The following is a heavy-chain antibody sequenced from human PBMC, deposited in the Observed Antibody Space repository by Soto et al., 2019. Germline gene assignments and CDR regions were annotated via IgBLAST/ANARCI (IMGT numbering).Heavy chain of an antibody. D-gene: IGHD3-3*01. CDR3: ASGITIFGVVIGGSWFDP. CDR2: IYYSGST. CDR1: GGSISSGGYY. Sequence: TLSLTCTVSGGSISSGGYYWSWIRQHPGKGLEWIGYIYYSGSTYYNPSLKSRVTISVDTSKKQFSLKLSSVTATDTAVYYCASGITIFGVVIGGSWFDPWGQGTLVTVSS. J-gene: IGHJ5*02. V-gene: IGHV4-31*03.